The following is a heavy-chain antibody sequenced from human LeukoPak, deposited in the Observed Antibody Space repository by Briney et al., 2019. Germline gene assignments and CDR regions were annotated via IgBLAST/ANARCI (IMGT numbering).Heavy chain of an antibody. CDR3: ARDGGTWGMDY. J-gene: IGHJ4*02. CDR1: GGSISGSGYY. CDR2: IYHTGST. D-gene: IGHD3-16*01. Sequence: PSETLSLTCTVSGGSISGSGYYWSWIRQPPGRGLEWIGYIYHTGSTYYNPSLKSRVSISVDTSKNQFSLKLSSVTAADTAVYYCARDGGTWGMDYWGQGTLVTVSS. V-gene: IGHV4-30-2*01.